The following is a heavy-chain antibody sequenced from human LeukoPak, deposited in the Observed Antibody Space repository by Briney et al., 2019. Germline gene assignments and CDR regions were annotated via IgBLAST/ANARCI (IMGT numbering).Heavy chain of an antibody. CDR3: AKPGSVVVPAGFDY. D-gene: IGHD2-2*01. CDR2: ISGSGGST. Sequence: GGTLRLSCAASGFTFSSYGMSWVRQTPGKGLEWVSAISGSGGSTYYADSVKGRFTISRDNSKNTLYLQMNSLRAEDTAVYYCAKPGSVVVPAGFDYWGQGTLVTVSS. CDR1: GFTFSSYG. J-gene: IGHJ4*02. V-gene: IGHV3-23*01.